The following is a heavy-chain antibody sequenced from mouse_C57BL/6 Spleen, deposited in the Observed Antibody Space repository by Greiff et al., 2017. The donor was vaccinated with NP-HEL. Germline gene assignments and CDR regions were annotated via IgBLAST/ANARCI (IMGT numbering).Heavy chain of an antibody. J-gene: IGHJ4*01. CDR2: INPSSGYT. Sequence: QVQLQQSGAELAKPGASVKLSCKASGYTFTSYWMHWVKQRPGQGLEWIGYINPSSGYTKYNQKFKVKATLTADKSSSTAYMQLSSLTYEDSAVYYCARPYLLGDYYAMDYWGQGTSVTVSS. CDR1: GYTFTSYW. D-gene: IGHD5-5*01. V-gene: IGHV1-7*01. CDR3: ARPYLLGDYYAMDY.